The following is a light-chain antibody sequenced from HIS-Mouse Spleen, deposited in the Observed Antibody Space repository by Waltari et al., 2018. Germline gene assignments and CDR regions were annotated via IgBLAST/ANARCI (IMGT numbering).Light chain of an antibody. CDR3: QQYGSSPDT. CDR1: QSVSSSY. V-gene: IGKV3-20*01. J-gene: IGKJ2*01. Sequence: EIVSTQPPGTLSLSPGESATLSCRASQSVSSSYFAWYQQKPGQAPRLLIYGASSRATGIPARFSGSGSGTDFTLTISRLEPEDFAVYYCQQYGSSPDTFGQGTKLEIK. CDR2: GAS.